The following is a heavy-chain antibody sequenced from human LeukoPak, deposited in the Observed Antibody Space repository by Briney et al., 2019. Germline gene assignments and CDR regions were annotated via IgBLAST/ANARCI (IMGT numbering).Heavy chain of an antibody. V-gene: IGHV4-39*07. Sequence: SETLSLTCTVSGGSISSSSYYWGWIRQPPGKGLEWIGSIYYSGSTYYNPSLKSRVTISVDTSKNQFSLKLSSVTAADTAVYYCARAPMMERYSGYDFGEYYFDYWGQGTLVTVSS. D-gene: IGHD5-12*01. CDR2: IYYSGST. J-gene: IGHJ4*02. CDR1: GGSISSSSYY. CDR3: ARAPMMERYSGYDFGEYYFDY.